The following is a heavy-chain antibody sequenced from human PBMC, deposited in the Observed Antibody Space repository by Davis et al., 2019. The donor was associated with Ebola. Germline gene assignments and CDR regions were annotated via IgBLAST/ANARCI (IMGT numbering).Heavy chain of an antibody. CDR2: TYYNSKWYN. D-gene: IGHD5-12*01. Sequence: HSQTLSLTCAISGDSVSSGGWNWIRQSPSRGLEWLGRTYYNSKWYNEYAVSVKSRITINPDTSKNQFSLQLTSVTPDDTAVYYCTRGWLRGWFDPWGQGTQVIVSS. CDR3: TRGWLRGWFDP. CDR1: GDSVSSGG. V-gene: IGHV6-1*01. J-gene: IGHJ5*02.